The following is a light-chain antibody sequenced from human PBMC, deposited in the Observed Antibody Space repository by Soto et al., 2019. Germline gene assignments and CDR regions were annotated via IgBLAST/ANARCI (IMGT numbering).Light chain of an antibody. CDR1: SSDVGGYNY. V-gene: IGLV2-8*01. CDR3: SSYAGSTFYV. CDR2: GVS. Sequence: QSVLTQPPSASGSPGQSVTISCTGTSSDVGGYNYVSWYQQHPGKAPKLMIYGVSKRPSGVPDRFSGSKSGNTASLTVSGLQAEDEADYYCSSYAGSTFYVFGTGTKVTVL. J-gene: IGLJ1*01.